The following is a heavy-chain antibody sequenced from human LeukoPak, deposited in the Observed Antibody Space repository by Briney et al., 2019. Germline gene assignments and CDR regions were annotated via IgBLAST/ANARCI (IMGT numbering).Heavy chain of an antibody. J-gene: IGHJ4*02. CDR2: ISAYNGNT. CDR3: AREATGDSSDY. Sequence: VASVKVSCKASGYTFRSYGISWVRQAPGQGLEWMGWISAYNGNTNYAQKLQGRVTMTTDTSTSTAYMELRSLRSDDTAVYYCAREATGDSSDYWGQGTLVTVSS. V-gene: IGHV1-18*01. D-gene: IGHD3-10*01. CDR1: GYTFRSYG.